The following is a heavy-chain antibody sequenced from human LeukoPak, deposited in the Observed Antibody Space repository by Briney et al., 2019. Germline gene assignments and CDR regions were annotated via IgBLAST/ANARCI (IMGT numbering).Heavy chain of an antibody. CDR1: GGSFSGYY. CDR3: ARAGTYYYGSGSYYNPFDY. D-gene: IGHD3-10*01. Sequence: PSETLSLTCAVYGGSFSGYYWSWIHQPPGKGLEWIGEINHSGSTNYNPSLKSRVTISVDTSKNQFSLKLSSVTAADTAVYYCARAGTYYYGSGSYYNPFDYWGQGTLVTVSS. J-gene: IGHJ4*02. CDR2: INHSGST. V-gene: IGHV4-34*01.